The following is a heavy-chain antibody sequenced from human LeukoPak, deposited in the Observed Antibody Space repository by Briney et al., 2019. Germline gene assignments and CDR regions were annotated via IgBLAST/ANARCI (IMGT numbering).Heavy chain of an antibody. Sequence: GGSLRLSCAVSGFTLSNYEMNWVRQAPGKGLEWVSYISSSGSTRYYADSVKGRFTISRYNAKNSLYLQMNSLRAEDTAVYYCARDGRFGEQYNRFDTWGQGTLVTVSS. J-gene: IGHJ5*02. D-gene: IGHD3-10*01. CDR1: GFTLSNYE. V-gene: IGHV3-48*03. CDR3: ARDGRFGEQYNRFDT. CDR2: ISSSGSTR.